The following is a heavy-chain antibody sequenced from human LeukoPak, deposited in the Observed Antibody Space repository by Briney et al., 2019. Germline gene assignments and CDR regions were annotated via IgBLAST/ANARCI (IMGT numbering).Heavy chain of an antibody. CDR2: IRYDGSNK. Sequence: GSLRLSCAASGFTFSSYGMHWVRQAPGKGLEWVAFIRYDGSNKYYADSVKGRFTISRDNSKNTLYLQMNSLRAEDTAVYYCAKDRFTMVRGVTDYWGQGTLVTVSS. CDR3: AKDRFTMVRGVTDY. J-gene: IGHJ4*02. D-gene: IGHD3-10*01. CDR1: GFTFSSYG. V-gene: IGHV3-30*02.